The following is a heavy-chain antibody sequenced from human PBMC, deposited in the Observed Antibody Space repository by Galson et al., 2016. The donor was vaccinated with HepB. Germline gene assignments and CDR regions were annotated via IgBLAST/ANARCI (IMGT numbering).Heavy chain of an antibody. V-gene: IGHV2-70*11. Sequence: PALVKPTQTLTLTCTFSGFSLSTSGMCVSWIRQPPGRALEWLARIDWDDDKYYSTSLKTRLTISKDTSKKQVVLTMTNMDPVDTATYYCARTLWVGDSNWFDPWGQGTLVTVSS. CDR1: GFSLSTSGMC. J-gene: IGHJ5*02. CDR2: IDWDDDK. D-gene: IGHD3-10*01. CDR3: ARTLWVGDSNWFDP.